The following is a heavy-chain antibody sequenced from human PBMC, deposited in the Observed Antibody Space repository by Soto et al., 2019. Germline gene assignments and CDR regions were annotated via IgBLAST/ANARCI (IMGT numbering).Heavy chain of an antibody. J-gene: IGHJ4*02. V-gene: IGHV1-69*02. CDR1: GGTFSSYT. Sequence: SVKVSCKASGGTFSSYTISCVRQAPGQGLEWMGRIIPILGIANYAQKFQGRVTITADKSTSTAYMELSSLRSEDTAVYYCGSSPSHGGAFAYWGQGTLVTVSS. D-gene: IGHD2-2*01. CDR2: IIPILGIA. CDR3: GSSPSHGGAFAY.